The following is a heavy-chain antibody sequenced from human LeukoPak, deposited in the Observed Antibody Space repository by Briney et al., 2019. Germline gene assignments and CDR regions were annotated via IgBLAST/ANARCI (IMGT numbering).Heavy chain of an antibody. Sequence: GGSLRLSCAASGFTFSSYSMNWVRQTPGKGLEWVSYISSSGSTIYYADSVKGRFTISRDNAKNSLYLQMNSLRAEDTAVYYCARGSAVRGWFDPWGQGTLVTVSS. V-gene: IGHV3-48*01. J-gene: IGHJ5*02. CDR2: ISSSGSTI. D-gene: IGHD6-19*01. CDR3: ARGSAVRGWFDP. CDR1: GFTFSSYS.